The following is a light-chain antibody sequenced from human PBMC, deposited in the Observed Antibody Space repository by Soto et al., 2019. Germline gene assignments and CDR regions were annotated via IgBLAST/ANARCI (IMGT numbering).Light chain of an antibody. Sequence: QSVLTQPPSASGSPGQSVTISCTGTSSDVGGYNYVSWYQQHPGKVPKLMVYEVNKRPSGVPDRFSGSKSGNTASLTVAGHQAEEEADYYCTSYAGGNNVFGTGTKLTVL. V-gene: IGLV2-8*01. CDR3: TSYAGGNNV. J-gene: IGLJ1*01. CDR1: SSDVGGYNY. CDR2: EVN.